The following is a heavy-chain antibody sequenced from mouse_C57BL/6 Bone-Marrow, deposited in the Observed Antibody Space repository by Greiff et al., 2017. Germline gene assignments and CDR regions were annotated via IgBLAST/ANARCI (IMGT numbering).Heavy chain of an antibody. D-gene: IGHD3-1*01. CDR3: ARSGPRGRSFDN. CDR1: GYTFTSYW. Sequence: QVQLQQPGAELVKPGASVKLSCKASGYTFTSYWITWVKQRPGQGLEWIGDIYPTSGGTNYNEKFKSKGILTVDTSSNTAYMQLSSLTSEDSAVFNWARSGPRGRSFDNWGQGTTLTVSS. V-gene: IGHV1-55*01. CDR2: IYPTSGGT. J-gene: IGHJ2*01.